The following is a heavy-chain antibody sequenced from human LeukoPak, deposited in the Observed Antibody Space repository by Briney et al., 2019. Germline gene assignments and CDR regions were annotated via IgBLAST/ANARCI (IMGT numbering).Heavy chain of an antibody. D-gene: IGHD6-19*01. CDR3: TRRQRLHLDY. Sequence: PSETLSLTCAVPGGSISSGGYSWSWIRQPPGKGLEWIGYIYHSGSTYYNPSLKSRVTISVDRSKNQFSLKLSSVTAADTAVYYCTRRQRLHLDYWGQGTLVTVSS. V-gene: IGHV4-30-2*01. CDR1: GGSISSGGYS. J-gene: IGHJ4*02. CDR2: IYHSGST.